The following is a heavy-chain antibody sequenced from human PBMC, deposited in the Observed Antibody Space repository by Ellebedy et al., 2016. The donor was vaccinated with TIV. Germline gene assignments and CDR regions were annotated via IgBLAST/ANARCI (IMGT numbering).Heavy chain of an antibody. CDR2: INPSGGST. Sequence: AASVKVSCKASGYSFSTYYIHWPRQAPAQGLEDWVRQAPGPGLEWMGMINPSGGSTTYAQRLQGRVTMTRDTSTSTVYMELRSLRSDDTAVYYCASPRTHGRGRVYYYGMDVWGQGTTVTVSS. J-gene: IGHJ6*02. CDR1: GYSFSTYY. CDR3: ASPRTHGRGRVYYYGMDV. V-gene: IGHV1-46*04. D-gene: IGHD3-16*01.